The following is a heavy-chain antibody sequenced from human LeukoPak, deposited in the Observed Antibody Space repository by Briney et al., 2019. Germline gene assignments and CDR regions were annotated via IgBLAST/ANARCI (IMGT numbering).Heavy chain of an antibody. V-gene: IGHV3-23*01. J-gene: IGHJ4*02. Sequence: GGSLRLSCAASGFTFSSYAMSWVRLAPGKGLEWVSAISGSGGCTYYADSVKGRFTISRDISKNTLYLQMNSLRAEDTAVYYCAKDRDSGYDLGYWGQGTLVTVSS. CDR1: GFTFSSYA. CDR3: AKDRDSGYDLGY. CDR2: ISGSGGCT. D-gene: IGHD5-12*01.